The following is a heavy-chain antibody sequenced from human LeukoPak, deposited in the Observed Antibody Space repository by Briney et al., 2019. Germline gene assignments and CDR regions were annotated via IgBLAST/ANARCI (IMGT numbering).Heavy chain of an antibody. D-gene: IGHD2-15*01. CDR3: AKGGRVVVSMGDAFDI. V-gene: IGHV3-23*01. CDR1: GFTLSSYA. Sequence: GGSLRLSCAVSGFTLSSYAMSWVRQAPGKGLEWVSGISGSAKSTYYADSVKGRFTISRDNSKKTLYLQMNSLRAEDTAVYYCAKGGRVVVSMGDAFDIWGQGTMVTVSS. CDR2: ISGSAKST. J-gene: IGHJ3*02.